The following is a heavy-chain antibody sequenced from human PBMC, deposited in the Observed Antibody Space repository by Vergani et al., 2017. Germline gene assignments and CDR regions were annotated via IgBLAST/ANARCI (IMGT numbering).Heavy chain of an antibody. CDR1: GGSISSGGYY. CDR2: IYYSGST. CDR3: AREDPGNYYYGMDV. Sequence: QVQLQESGPGLVKPSQTLSLTCTVSGGSISSGGYYWSWIRQPPGKGLEWIGYIYYSGSTNYNPSLKSRVTISVDTSKNQFSLKLSSVTAADTAVYYCAREDPGNYYYGMDVWGQGTTVTVSS. V-gene: IGHV4-61*08. J-gene: IGHJ6*02.